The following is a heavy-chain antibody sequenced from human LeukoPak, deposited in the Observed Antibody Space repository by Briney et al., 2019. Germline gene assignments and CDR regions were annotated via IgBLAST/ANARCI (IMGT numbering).Heavy chain of an antibody. CDR3: AADSGSYGFDP. D-gene: IGHD1-26*01. CDR2: ISSSSSYI. V-gene: IGHV3-21*01. Sequence: GGSLRPSCAASGFTFSSYSVNWVRQAPGKGLEWVSSISSSSSYIYYADSVKGRFTISRDNAKNSLYLQMNSLRAEDTAVYYCAADSGSYGFDPWGQGTLVTVSS. J-gene: IGHJ5*02. CDR1: GFTFSSYS.